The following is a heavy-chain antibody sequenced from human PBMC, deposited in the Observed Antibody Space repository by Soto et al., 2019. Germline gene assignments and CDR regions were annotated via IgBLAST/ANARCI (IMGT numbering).Heavy chain of an antibody. Sequence: GGSLRLSCAASGFTFSSYAMSWVRQAPGKGLERVSAISWNSGSIGYADSVKGRFTISRDNAKNSLYLQMNSLRAEDTALYYCAKGAFEMPEGFQHWGQGTLVTVSS. J-gene: IGHJ1*01. D-gene: IGHD2-2*01. CDR3: AKGAFEMPEGFQH. CDR2: ISWNSGSI. CDR1: GFTFSSYA. V-gene: IGHV3-9*01.